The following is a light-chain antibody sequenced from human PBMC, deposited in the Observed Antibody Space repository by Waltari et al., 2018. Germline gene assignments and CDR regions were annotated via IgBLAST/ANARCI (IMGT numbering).Light chain of an antibody. J-gene: IGKJ5*01. CDR3: QQRSNWPIT. V-gene: IGKV3-11*01. CDR2: DAS. CDR1: QSVSSY. Sequence: EIVLTQSLTTLSLSLGERATLSCRASQSVSSYLVWYQQKPGQAPKFLIYDASNRATGVPARFSGSGSGTDFTLTINSLEPEDFAVYYCQQRSNWPITFGQGTRLEIK.